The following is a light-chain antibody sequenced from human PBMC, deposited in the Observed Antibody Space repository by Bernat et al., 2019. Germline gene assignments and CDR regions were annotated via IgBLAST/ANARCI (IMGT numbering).Light chain of an antibody. CDR2: YTS. V-gene: IGKV1-39*01. CDR1: QAVYTY. J-gene: IGKJ1*01. CDR3: QQSYNLPPT. Sequence: DIQMTQSPSSLSASVGDRVTITCRTSQAVYTYLNWYQQKPGKGPNLLIYYTSTLKSGVPSSFRGSGSGTDFTLTITSLQPDDFATYCCQQSYNLPPTFGQGTKVEIK.